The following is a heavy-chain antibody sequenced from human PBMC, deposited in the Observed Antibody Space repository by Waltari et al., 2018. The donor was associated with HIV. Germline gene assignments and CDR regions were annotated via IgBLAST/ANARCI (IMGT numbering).Heavy chain of an antibody. CDR3: AKDRGTGYDYLHH. CDR1: GFTFDDYT. V-gene: IGHV3-43*01. CDR2: IDWDSSST. J-gene: IGHJ4*02. D-gene: IGHD5-12*01. Sequence: EMQLVESGGTVVQPGGSLRLSCAASGFTFDDYTMTWVRQAPGKGLECVSLIDWDSSSTYYADSVKGRFTISRDNSKNSLYLQMHSLTTEDTAVYYCAKDRGTGYDYLHHWGQGTLVTVSS.